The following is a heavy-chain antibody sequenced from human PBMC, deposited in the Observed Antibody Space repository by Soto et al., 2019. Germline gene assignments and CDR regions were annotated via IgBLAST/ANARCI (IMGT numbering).Heavy chain of an antibody. Sequence: PSQTLSLTCAISGDSVSSKSATWNWIRESPSRGLEWLGRTYYRSKWFNDYAVSVKSRITINPDTSKNQFSLQLNSVTPEDTAVYYCGRGSAGAPDYWGQGTLVTVSS. V-gene: IGHV6-1*01. J-gene: IGHJ4*02. CDR3: GRGSAGAPDY. CDR1: GDSVSSKSAT. D-gene: IGHD3-10*01. CDR2: TYYRSKWFN.